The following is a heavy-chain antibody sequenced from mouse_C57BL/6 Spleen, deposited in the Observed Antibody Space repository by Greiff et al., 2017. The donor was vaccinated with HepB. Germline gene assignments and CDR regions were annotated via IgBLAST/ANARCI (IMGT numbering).Heavy chain of an antibody. D-gene: IGHD1-1*01. CDR3: ARYYPFAY. V-gene: IGHV5-17*01. CDR2: ISSGSSTI. J-gene: IGHJ3*01. Sequence: DVKLVESGGGLVKPGGSLKLSCAASGFTFSDYGMHWVRQAPEKGLEWVAYISSGSSTIYYADTVKGRFTISRDNAKNNLFLQMTSLRSEDTAMYYCARYYPFAYWGQGTLVTVSA. CDR1: GFTFSDYG.